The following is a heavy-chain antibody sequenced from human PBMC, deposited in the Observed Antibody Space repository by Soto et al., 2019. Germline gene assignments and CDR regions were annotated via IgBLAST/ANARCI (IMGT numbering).Heavy chain of an antibody. CDR3: ARANGDYYYYGMDV. J-gene: IGHJ6*02. CDR1: GYTFTGYY. CDR2: INPNSGGT. Sequence: ASVKVSCKASGYTFTGYYMHWVRQAPGQGLEWMGWINPNSGGTNYAQKFQGWVTMTRDTSISTAYMELSRLRSDDTAVYYCARANGDYYYYGMDVWGQGTTVTVSS. V-gene: IGHV1-2*04. D-gene: IGHD4-17*01.